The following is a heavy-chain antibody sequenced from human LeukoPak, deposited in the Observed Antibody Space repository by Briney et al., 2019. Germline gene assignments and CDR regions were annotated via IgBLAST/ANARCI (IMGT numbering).Heavy chain of an antibody. Sequence: PGGTLRLSCAASGLTFSSYGMNWVRQAPGKGLEWVSTISGSGTSTYYADSVKGRFTISRDNSKNTLYLQMNSLRAEDTAVYYCAKDGGTYYFYYYMDVWGKGTTVTVSS. CDR2: ISGSGTST. CDR1: GLTFSSYG. J-gene: IGHJ6*03. V-gene: IGHV3-23*01. D-gene: IGHD3-16*01. CDR3: AKDGGTYYFYYYMDV.